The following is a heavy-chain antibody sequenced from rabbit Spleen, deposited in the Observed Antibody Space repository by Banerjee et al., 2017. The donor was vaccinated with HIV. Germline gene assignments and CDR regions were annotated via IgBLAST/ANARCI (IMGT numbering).Heavy chain of an antibody. CDR2: IDPIFGSA. D-gene: IGHD6-1*01. CDR1: GFDFSSYG. V-gene: IGHV1S47*01. J-gene: IGHJ3*01. CDR3: VRDAGATLYGYIDLNF. Sequence: QEQVEESGGDLVKPEGSLTLTCTASGFDFSSYGVSWVRQAPGKGLEWIGYIDPIFGSAYYASWVNGRFSISRENTQNTVDLKMTSLTAADTATYFCVRDAGATLYGYIDLNFWGQGTLVTVS.